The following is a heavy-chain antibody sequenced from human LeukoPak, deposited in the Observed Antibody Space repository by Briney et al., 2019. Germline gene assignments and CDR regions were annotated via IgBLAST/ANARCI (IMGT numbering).Heavy chain of an antibody. V-gene: IGHV3-15*01. CDR3: TTGVNYADSPFDY. J-gene: IGHJ4*02. Sequence: GGSLRLSCAASGFTFSNAWMSWVRQAPGKGLEWVGRIKRKTDGGTTDYAAPVKGRFTISRDDSKNTLYLQMNSLKTEDTAVYYCTTGVNYADSPFDYWGQGTLVTVSS. D-gene: IGHD4-17*01. CDR1: GFTFSNAW. CDR2: IKRKTDGGTT.